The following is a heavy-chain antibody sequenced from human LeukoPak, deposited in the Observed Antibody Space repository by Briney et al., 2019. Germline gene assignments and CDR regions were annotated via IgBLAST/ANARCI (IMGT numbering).Heavy chain of an antibody. CDR3: AKRGGDSNSFNCGGDCYPFD. Sequence: PGGSLRLSCAASGFTFSSYGMHWVRQAPGKGLEWVAVISYDGSNKYYADSVKGRFTISRDNSKNTLYLQMNSLRAEDTAVYYCAKRGGDSNSFNCGGDCYPFDWGQGTLVTVSS. V-gene: IGHV3-30*18. D-gene: IGHD2-21*02. J-gene: IGHJ4*02. CDR2: ISYDGSNK. CDR1: GFTFSSYG.